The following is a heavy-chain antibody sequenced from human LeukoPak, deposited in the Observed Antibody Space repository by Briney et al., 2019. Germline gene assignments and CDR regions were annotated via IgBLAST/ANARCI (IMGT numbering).Heavy chain of an antibody. J-gene: IGHJ3*02. Sequence: PSETLSLTCTVSGGSISSSSYYWGWIRQPPGKGLEWIGSIYYSGSTYYNPSLKSRVTISVDTSKNQFSLKLSSVTAADTAVYYCARDLGVMVRAFDIWGQGTMVTVSS. CDR2: IYYSGST. V-gene: IGHV4-39*02. CDR3: ARDLGVMVRAFDI. D-gene: IGHD5-18*01. CDR1: GGSISSSSYY.